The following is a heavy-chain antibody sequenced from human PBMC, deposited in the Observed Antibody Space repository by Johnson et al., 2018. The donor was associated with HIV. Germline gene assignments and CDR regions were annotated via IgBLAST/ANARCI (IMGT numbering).Heavy chain of an antibody. CDR2: IYGGGTT. V-gene: IGHV3-66*02. Sequence: VQLVESGGGLVQPGGSLRLSCAASGFTVSSNYMNWVRQAPGKGLEWVSLIYGGGTTYYADSVKGRFTLSRDNSKNTLYLQMNSLATEDTAVYYCAREGPLTFGGSDAFDIWGQGTMVTVSS. CDR3: AREGPLTFGGSDAFDI. CDR1: GFTVSSNY. J-gene: IGHJ3*02. D-gene: IGHD3-16*01.